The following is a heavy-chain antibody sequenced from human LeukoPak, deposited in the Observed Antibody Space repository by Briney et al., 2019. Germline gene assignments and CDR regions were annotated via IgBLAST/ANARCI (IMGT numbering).Heavy chain of an antibody. CDR2: IIPILGIA. Sequence: ASVKVSCKASGGTFSSYAISWVRQAPGQGLEWMGRIIPILGIANYAQKFQGRVTITADKSTSTAYMELSSLRSEDTAVYYCARDRHSSSWYGGMDAWGQGTTVTVSS. CDR1: GGTFSSYA. D-gene: IGHD6-13*01. J-gene: IGHJ6*02. V-gene: IGHV1-69*04. CDR3: ARDRHSSSWYGGMDA.